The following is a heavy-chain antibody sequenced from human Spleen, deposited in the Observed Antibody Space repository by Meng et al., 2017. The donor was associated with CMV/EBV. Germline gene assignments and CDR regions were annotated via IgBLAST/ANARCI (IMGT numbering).Heavy chain of an antibody. CDR2: IYYSGST. D-gene: IGHD6-6*01. CDR3: ASIAARGNH. CDR1: GGSISGSTYY. Sequence: LTCTGFGGSISGSTYYWGWIRQPPGKGLEWIGSIYYSGSTYYNPSLKSRVTMSVDTSRNQFSLKLTSVTAADTAVYYCASIAARGNHWGQGTLVTVSS. J-gene: IGHJ5*02. V-gene: IGHV4-39*01.